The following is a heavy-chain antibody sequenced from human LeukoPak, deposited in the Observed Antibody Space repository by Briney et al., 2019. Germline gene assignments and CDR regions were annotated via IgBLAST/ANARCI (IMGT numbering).Heavy chain of an antibody. CDR1: GGSISSNSYN. CDR2: IYYSGST. V-gene: IGHV4-39*01. Sequence: SETLSLTCTVSGGSISSNSYNWGWICQPPGKGLEWIGSIYYSGSTYYNPSLKSRVTISVDTSKDQFSLKLSSVTAADTAVYYCTGLFPYYYGSGDYWGQGTLVTVSS. CDR3: TGLFPYYYGSGDY. D-gene: IGHD3-10*01. J-gene: IGHJ4*02.